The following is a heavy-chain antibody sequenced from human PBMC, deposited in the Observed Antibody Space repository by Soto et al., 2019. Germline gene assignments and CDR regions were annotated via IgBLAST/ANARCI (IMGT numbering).Heavy chain of an antibody. CDR2: INPSGGST. CDR3: ARSTRQDFWSGYYYDY. CDR1: GYTFTSYY. J-gene: IGHJ4*02. Sequence: ASVKVSCKASGYTFTSYYMHWVRQAPGQGLEWMGIINPSGGSTSYAQKFQGRVTMTRDTSTSTVYMELSSLRSEDTAVYYCARSTRQDFWSGYYYDYWGQGTLVTVSS. V-gene: IGHV1-46*01. D-gene: IGHD3-3*01.